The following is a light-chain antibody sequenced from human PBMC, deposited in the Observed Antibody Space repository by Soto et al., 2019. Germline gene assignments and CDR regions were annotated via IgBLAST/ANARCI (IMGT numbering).Light chain of an antibody. V-gene: IGLV4-69*01. Sequence: QSVLTQSPSASASLGASVKLTCTLSSGHSSYAIAWHQQQPEKGPRYLMKLNSDGSHSKGDGIPDRFSGSSSGAERYFTISSLQSEDEADYYCQTWGTGIRVVFGGGTRLTVL. CDR3: QTWGTGIRVV. J-gene: IGLJ2*01. CDR2: LNSDGSH. CDR1: SGHSSYA.